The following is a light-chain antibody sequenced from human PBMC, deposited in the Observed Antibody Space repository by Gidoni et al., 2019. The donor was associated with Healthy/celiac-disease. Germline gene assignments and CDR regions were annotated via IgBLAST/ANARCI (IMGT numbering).Light chain of an antibody. CDR2: GAS. V-gene: IGKV3-20*01. Sequence: DIVLTQSPGTLSLSPGERATLSCRASQSVSSSYLAWYQQKPGQAPRLLIYGASSRATGIPDRFSGSGSGTDFTLTISRLEPEDFAVYYCQQYGSSPRIFXQXTKLEIK. J-gene: IGKJ2*01. CDR3: QQYGSSPRI. CDR1: QSVSSSY.